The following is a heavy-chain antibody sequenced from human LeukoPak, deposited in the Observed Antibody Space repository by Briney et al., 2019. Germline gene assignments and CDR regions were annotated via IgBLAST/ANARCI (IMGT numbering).Heavy chain of an antibody. V-gene: IGHV3-23*01. Sequence: GGSLRLSCGASGFTFSNYAMSWVRQAPGKGLEWVSTSSGNGGSTYYGDSVKGRFTISRDNVKNTLHLQMNSLRAEDTAVYYCAKGGTMILVAFYWGQGTLVTVSS. CDR2: SSGNGGST. D-gene: IGHD3-22*01. CDR3: AKGGTMILVAFY. J-gene: IGHJ4*02. CDR1: GFTFSNYA.